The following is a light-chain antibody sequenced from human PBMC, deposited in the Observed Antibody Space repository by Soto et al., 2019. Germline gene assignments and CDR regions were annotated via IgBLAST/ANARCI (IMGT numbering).Light chain of an antibody. V-gene: IGLV8-61*01. CDR2: STN. CDR1: SGSVSASSY. CDR3: VLYVGSGIGV. J-gene: IGLJ3*02. Sequence: QNVVTQEPSFSVSPGGTVTLTCGLSSGSVSASSYPSWYQQTPGQAPRTLIYSTNTRSSGVPDRFSGSILGSKAALTITGAQADDESDYYCVLYVGSGIGVFGGGTKLTVL.